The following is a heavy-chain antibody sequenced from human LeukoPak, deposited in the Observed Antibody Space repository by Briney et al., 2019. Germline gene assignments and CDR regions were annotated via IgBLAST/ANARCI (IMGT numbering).Heavy chain of an antibody. CDR2: ISGSGGST. CDR1: GFTFSSYA. D-gene: IGHD4-17*01. Sequence: GSLRLSCAASGFTFSSYAMSWVRQAPGKGLEWVSAISGSGGSTYYADFVKGRFTISRDNSKNTLYLQMNSLRAEDTAVYYCAKNRRLDYGDYIDAFDIWGQGTMVTVSS. CDR3: AKNRRLDYGDYIDAFDI. V-gene: IGHV3-23*01. J-gene: IGHJ3*02.